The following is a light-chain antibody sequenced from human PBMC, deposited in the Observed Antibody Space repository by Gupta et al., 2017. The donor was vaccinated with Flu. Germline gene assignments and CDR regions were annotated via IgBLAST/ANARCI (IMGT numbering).Light chain of an antibody. J-gene: IGKJ3*01. CDR2: GAS. Sequence: DIQLTQSPSFLSASVGDRVTITCRASQGISSYLAWYQQKPGKAPKLLIYGASTLQSGVPSRFSGSGSGTEFTLTISSLQPEDFATYYCQQLNSYFGPGTKVDIK. CDR1: QGISSY. V-gene: IGKV1-9*01. CDR3: QQLNSY.